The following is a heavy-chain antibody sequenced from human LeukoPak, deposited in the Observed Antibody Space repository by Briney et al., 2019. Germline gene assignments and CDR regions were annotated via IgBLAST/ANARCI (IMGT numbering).Heavy chain of an antibody. CDR1: GGSMTRYY. CDR3: ARVAGRGGYYHDS. J-gene: IGHJ4*02. CDR2: INLNSGGT. Sequence: ASVKVSCNASGGSMTRYYRHWIRQAPGQGLEWMGWINLNSGGTNYAQKFQGRVTMTRDTSISAAYMELSRLGADDTAVYICARVAGRGGYYHDSWGQGTLITVSS. V-gene: IGHV1-2*02. D-gene: IGHD3-10*01.